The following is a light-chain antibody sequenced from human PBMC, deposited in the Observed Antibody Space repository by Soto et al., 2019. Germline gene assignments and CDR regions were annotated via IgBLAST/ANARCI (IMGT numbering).Light chain of an antibody. CDR3: QQSYNNPQT. Sequence: DIQMTQSPSSLSASVGDRVTITGRASQTITNYLNWYQQQSGKAPKILIYATDTLQSGVPSRFSGSGSGTDYTLTISSLQPEDFATYYCQQSYNNPQTFGQGTKVDIK. CDR2: ATD. CDR1: QTITNY. V-gene: IGKV1-39*01. J-gene: IGKJ1*01.